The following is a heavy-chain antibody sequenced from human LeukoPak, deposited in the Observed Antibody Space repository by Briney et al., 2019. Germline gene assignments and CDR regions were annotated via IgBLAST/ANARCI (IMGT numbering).Heavy chain of an antibody. CDR1: GGSISGTNY. CDR2: MYYGGST. CDR3: AKHRGYYYYYYMDV. V-gene: IGHV4-39*01. Sequence: SETLSLTCTVSGGSISGTNYWGWIRQPPGKGLEWISSMYYGGSTYYNPSLKSRVTISVDTSKNQFSLKLTSVTAADTAMYYCAKHRGYYYYYYMDVWGKGTTVTVSS. J-gene: IGHJ6*03.